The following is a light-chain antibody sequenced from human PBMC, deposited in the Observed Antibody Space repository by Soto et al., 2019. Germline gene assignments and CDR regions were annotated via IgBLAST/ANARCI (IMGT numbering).Light chain of an antibody. CDR2: KVS. CDR3: MQNTHWPPIT. J-gene: IGKJ5*01. Sequence: DVVLSQSPLSLPVTLGQPASISCRSSQSLVSSDGNIYLNWFQQRPGQSPRRLIYKVSNRDSGVPDRFSGSGSGTDFTLKISRVEAEDVGVYYCMQNTHWPPITFGQGTRLEIK. V-gene: IGKV2-30*01. CDR1: QSLVSSDGNIY.